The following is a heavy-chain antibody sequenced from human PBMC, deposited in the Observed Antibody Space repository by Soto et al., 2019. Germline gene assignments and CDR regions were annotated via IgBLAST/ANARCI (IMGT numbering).Heavy chain of an antibody. D-gene: IGHD3-22*01. J-gene: IGHJ4*02. CDR2: ISSNSGTM. CDR3: AGDRFYYGSSGYYYFDY. Sequence: EVQLVESGGALVQPGGSLRLSCAASGFTFSSYSMNWVRQAPGKGLEWVSYISSNSGTMYYVDSVKGRFTISRDNTKNSMYLQMNGLRAEDMAVYYCAGDRFYYGSSGYYYFDYWGQGTLVTVSS. CDR1: GFTFSSYS. V-gene: IGHV3-48*01.